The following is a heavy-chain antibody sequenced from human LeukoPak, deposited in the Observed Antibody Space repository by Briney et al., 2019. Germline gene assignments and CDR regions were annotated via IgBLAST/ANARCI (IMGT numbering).Heavy chain of an antibody. D-gene: IGHD3-10*02. J-gene: IGHJ6*04. CDR3: AELGITMSGGV. CDR1: GFTFSSYE. Sequence: GGSLRLSCAASGFTFSSYEMNWVRQAPGKGLEWVSYISSSGSTIYYADSVKGRFTISRDNAKNSLYLQMNSLRAEDTAVYYCAELGITMSGGVWGKGTTVTVSS. V-gene: IGHV3-48*03. CDR2: ISSSGSTI.